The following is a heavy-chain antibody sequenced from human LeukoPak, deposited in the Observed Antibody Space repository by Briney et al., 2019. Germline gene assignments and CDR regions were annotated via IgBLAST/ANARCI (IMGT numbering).Heavy chain of an antibody. CDR2: IHPSGTT. CDR3: ATERERRITD. Sequence: PSETLSLTCDVSGFSISLGYYWVWIRQPAGQGLEWIGSIHPSGTTFYNSSLNSPITMTIDAPKNQFSLRLSFVTAVDTAVYFCATERERRITDWGQGTLVTVSS. V-gene: IGHV4-38-2*02. D-gene: IGHD1-1*01. CDR1: GFSISLGYY. J-gene: IGHJ4*02.